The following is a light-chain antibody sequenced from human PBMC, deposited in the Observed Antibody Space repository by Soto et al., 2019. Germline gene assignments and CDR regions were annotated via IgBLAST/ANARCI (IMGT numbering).Light chain of an antibody. CDR3: QQYNSWPYT. Sequence: EIVMTQSPATLSMSPGERATLSCRASQRVSNNLAWYQQKPGQAPRLLIYGASTGATGVPDRFSGSGSGTEFTRTISSLQSGDCAVYSCQQYNSWPYTFGQGTKLEIK. V-gene: IGKV3-15*01. CDR2: GAS. J-gene: IGKJ2*01. CDR1: QRVSNN.